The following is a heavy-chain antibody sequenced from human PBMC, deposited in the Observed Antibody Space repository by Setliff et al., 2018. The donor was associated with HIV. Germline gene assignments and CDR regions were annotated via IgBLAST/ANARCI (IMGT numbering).Heavy chain of an antibody. V-gene: IGHV3-73*01. CDR2: IRSKANNYAT. Sequence: PGGSLRLSCAASGFSNSALHWVRQAPGKGLEWVGRIRSKANNYATEYGASVKGRFIISRDDSKNMAYLQMNSLRTGDTAVYYCANMQWASNAWYSFDYWGQGALVTVSS. J-gene: IGHJ4*02. CDR1: GFSNSA. CDR3: ANMQWASNAWYSFDY. D-gene: IGHD6-19*01.